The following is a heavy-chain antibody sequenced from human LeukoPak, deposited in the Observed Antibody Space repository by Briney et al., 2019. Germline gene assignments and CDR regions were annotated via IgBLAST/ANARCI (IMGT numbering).Heavy chain of an antibody. CDR3: AKVTTYGDYGSFDY. J-gene: IGHJ4*02. D-gene: IGHD4-17*01. V-gene: IGHV3-11*01. CDR2: ISSSGSTI. Sequence: PGGSLRLSCAASGFTFSDYYMSWIRQAPGKGLEWVSYISSSGSTIYYADSVKGRFTISRDNAKNSLYLQMNSLRAEDMALYYCAKVTTYGDYGSFDYWGQGTLVTVSS. CDR1: GFTFSDYY.